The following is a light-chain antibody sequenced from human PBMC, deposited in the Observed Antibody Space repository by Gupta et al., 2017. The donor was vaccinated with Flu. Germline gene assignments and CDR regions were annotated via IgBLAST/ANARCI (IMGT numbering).Light chain of an antibody. V-gene: IGKV1-39*01. CDR2: EAS. Sequence: PSSLYASVGDRVTITCRASQSISRYLNWYQQKPGRVPELLIYEASNLQSGVPSRFSGSGAGTDFTLSISSLQPEDFATYYCQQSYSTPLAFGGGTKVEVK. CDR3: QQSYSTPLA. J-gene: IGKJ4*01. CDR1: QSISRY.